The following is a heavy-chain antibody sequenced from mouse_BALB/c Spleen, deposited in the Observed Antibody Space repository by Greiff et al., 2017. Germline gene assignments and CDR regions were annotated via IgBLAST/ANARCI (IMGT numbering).Heavy chain of an antibody. V-gene: IGHV1-9*01. CDR1: GYTFSSYW. CDR3: ARYGYEWFAY. Sequence: QVQLKQPGSELVRPGASVKISCTATGYTFSSYWIEWVKQRPGHGLEWIGEILPGSGSTNYNEKFKGKATFTADTSSNTAYMQLSSLTSEDSAVYYCARYGYEWFAYWGQGTLVTVSA. J-gene: IGHJ3*01. D-gene: IGHD2-2*01. CDR2: ILPGSGST.